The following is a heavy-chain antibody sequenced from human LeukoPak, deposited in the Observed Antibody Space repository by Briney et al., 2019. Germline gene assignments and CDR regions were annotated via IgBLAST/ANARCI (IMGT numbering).Heavy chain of an antibody. CDR3: ATGASKVTTDFANC. Sequence: GESLKICCRGSGYSFSNYWISWVRQMPGKGLEWMGRIDPSDSYTKYSPSFEGHVTISVDKSISTAFLQWNSLKASDSAMYYCATGASKVTTDFANCWGQGTQVAVSS. V-gene: IGHV5-10-1*01. CDR1: GYSFSNYW. CDR2: IDPSDSYT. D-gene: IGHD4-17*01. J-gene: IGHJ1*01.